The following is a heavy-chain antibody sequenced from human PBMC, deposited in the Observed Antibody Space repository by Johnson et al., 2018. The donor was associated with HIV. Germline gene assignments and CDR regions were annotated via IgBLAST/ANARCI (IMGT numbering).Heavy chain of an antibody. V-gene: IGHV3-23*04. CDR1: GFTFSSYA. Sequence: EAQLVESGGAVVQPGGSLRLSCAASGFTFSSYAMRWVRQAPGKGLEWVSAISGSGGRTYYADSVKGRFTISRDNSKNTLYLQMNSLRAEDTAVYDWAKDLNFRSTETNRASGAFDIWGQGTMVTVSS. CDR3: AKDLNFRSTETNRASGAFDI. J-gene: IGHJ3*02. D-gene: IGHD4-17*01. CDR2: ISGSGGRT.